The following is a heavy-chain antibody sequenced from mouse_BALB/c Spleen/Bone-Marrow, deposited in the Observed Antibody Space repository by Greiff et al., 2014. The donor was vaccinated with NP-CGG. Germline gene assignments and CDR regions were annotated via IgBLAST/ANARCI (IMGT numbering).Heavy chain of an antibody. CDR2: ISCYNGAT. CDR3: VRGHWDVGYWYFDV. J-gene: IGHJ1*01. D-gene: IGHD4-1*01. CDR1: GYSFTGYY. Sequence: LVKTGASVKISCKASGYSFTGYYMHWVKQSHGKSLEWIGYISCYNGATSYNQKFKGKATFTVDTSPSTAYMQFDSLTSEDSAVYYCVRGHWDVGYWYFDVWGAGTTVTVSS. V-gene: IGHV1S34*01.